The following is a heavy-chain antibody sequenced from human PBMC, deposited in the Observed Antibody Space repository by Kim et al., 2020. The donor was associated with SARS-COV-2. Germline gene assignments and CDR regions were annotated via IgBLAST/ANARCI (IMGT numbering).Heavy chain of an antibody. Sequence: GGSLRLSCAASGFTFSSYGMHWVRQAPGKGLEWVAVISYDGTNKYYADSVKGRFTISRDNSKYTVYLQMNSLRAEDTAIYFCAKAGSGQDYFYYHGMDVWGQGTTVTVSS. D-gene: IGHD2-15*01. V-gene: IGHV3-30*18. CDR3: AKAGSGQDYFYYHGMDV. J-gene: IGHJ6*02. CDR1: GFTFSSYG. CDR2: ISYDGTNK.